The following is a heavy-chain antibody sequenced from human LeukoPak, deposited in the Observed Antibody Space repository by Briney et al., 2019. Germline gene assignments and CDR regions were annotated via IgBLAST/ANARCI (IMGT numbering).Heavy chain of an antibody. V-gene: IGHV1-18*01. CDR1: GYTFTSYG. CDR2: ISAYNGNT. CDR3: ARVGGYYDSSGYRPERFDY. D-gene: IGHD3-22*01. J-gene: IGHJ4*02. Sequence: ASVKVSCKASGYTFTSYGISWVRQAPGQGLEWMGWISAYNGNTNYAQKIQGRVTMTTDTSTSTAYMELRSLRSDDTAVYYCARVGGYYDSSGYRPERFDYWGQGTLATVSS.